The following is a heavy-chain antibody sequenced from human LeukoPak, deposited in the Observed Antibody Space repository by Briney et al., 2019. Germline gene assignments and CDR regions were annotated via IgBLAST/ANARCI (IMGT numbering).Heavy chain of an antibody. V-gene: IGHV4-34*01. D-gene: IGHD3-10*01. CDR2: INDSGST. Sequence: SETLSLTCAVYGGSFGGYYWNWIRQPPGKGLQWIGHINDSGSTNYNPSLKSRVTISVDTSKHQFSLKLSSVTAAETAVYYCARSHPMVRGVPFWNWFDPWGQGTLVTVSS. CDR3: ARSHPMVRGVPFWNWFDP. CDR1: GGSFGGYY. J-gene: IGHJ5*02.